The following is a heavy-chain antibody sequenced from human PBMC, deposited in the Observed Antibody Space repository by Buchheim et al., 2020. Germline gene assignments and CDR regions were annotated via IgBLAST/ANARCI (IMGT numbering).Heavy chain of an antibody. Sequence: QVHLVESGGGVVQPGRSLRLSCAASGFTFSDYGMHWVRQAPGKGLEWVTTIWYDGSNEYYIDSVKGRFTISRDNSKRTVYLQMDSLRVEDTAVYYCARECTSGNSNNGPTDYWGQGTL. J-gene: IGHJ4*02. D-gene: IGHD3-10*01. CDR1: GFTFSDYG. CDR3: ARECTSGNSNNGPTDY. V-gene: IGHV3-33*01. CDR2: IWYDGSNE.